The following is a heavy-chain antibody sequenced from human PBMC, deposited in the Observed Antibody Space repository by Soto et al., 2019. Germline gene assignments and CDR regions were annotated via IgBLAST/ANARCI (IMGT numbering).Heavy chain of an antibody. CDR3: AQDHPYDGRGFYSGFDY. Sequence: PGGSLRLSCAASGFTFGSYGMHWVRQASGKGLEWVSIISSDGNNKYYADSVKRRFTISRDNSKNTLFLQMNSLRVEDTAVYYCAQDHPYDGRGFYSGFDYWGPGNLVPVS. D-gene: IGHD3-22*01. CDR2: ISSDGNNK. J-gene: IGHJ4*02. V-gene: IGHV3-30*18. CDR1: GFTFGSYG.